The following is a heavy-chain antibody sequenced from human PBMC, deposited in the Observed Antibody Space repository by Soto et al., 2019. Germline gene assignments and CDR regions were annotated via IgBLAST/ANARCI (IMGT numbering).Heavy chain of an antibody. CDR1: GYTFTSYG. V-gene: IGHV1-18*01. D-gene: IGHD5-12*01. CDR2: ISAYNGNT. J-gene: IGHJ6*02. Sequence: GASVKVSCKASGYTFTSYGISWVRQAPGQGLEWMGWISAYNGNTNYAQKLQGRVTMTTDTSTSTAYMELRSLRSDDTAVYYCARVLSGELFYYYGMDVWGQGTTVTVS. CDR3: ARVLSGELFYYYGMDV.